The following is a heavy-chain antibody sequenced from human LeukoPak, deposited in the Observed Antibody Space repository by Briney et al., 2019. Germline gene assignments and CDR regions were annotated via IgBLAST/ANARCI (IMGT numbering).Heavy chain of an antibody. D-gene: IGHD2-8*01. Sequence: GESLRLSCAGSGFAFSNAWMSWVRQAPGKGLEWVGRIKSKTDGGTTDYAAPVKGRFTISRDDSKNTLYLQMNSLRAEDTAVYYCARDHNLKLMVYAAFFDYWGQGTLVTVSS. CDR1: GFAFSNAW. V-gene: IGHV3-15*01. CDR2: IKSKTDGGTT. CDR3: ARDHNLKLMVYAAFFDY. J-gene: IGHJ4*02.